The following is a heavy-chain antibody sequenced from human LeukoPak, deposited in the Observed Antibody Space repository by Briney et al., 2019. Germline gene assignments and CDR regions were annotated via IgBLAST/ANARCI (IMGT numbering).Heavy chain of an antibody. CDR3: ARAYSGYVGDDAFDI. Sequence: SETLSLTCTVAGGSLSSYYWSWIRPPPGEGREWIGYIYYSGSTNYHPSLKSRVTISVDTSKNQFSLRRSSVTAADTAVYYCARAYSGYVGDDAFDISGEGKTVSASS. V-gene: IGHV4-59*08. CDR1: GGSLSSYY. CDR2: IYYSGST. J-gene: IGHJ3*02. D-gene: IGHD5-12*01.